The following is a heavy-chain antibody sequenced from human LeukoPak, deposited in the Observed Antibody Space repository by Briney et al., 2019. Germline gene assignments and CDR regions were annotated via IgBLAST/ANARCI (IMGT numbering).Heavy chain of an antibody. CDR3: AKSRHAWELPPFDY. D-gene: IGHD1-26*01. V-gene: IGHV3-23*01. CDR1: AFSFSSSA. Sequence: GGSLRLSCAASAFSFSSSAMFWVRPAPGKGLEWVSTISGSGGSTYYADSVKGRFTISRDNSKNTLYLQLNSLRAEDTAIYYCAKSRHAWELPPFDYWGEGTLVTVSS. CDR2: ISGSGGST. J-gene: IGHJ4*02.